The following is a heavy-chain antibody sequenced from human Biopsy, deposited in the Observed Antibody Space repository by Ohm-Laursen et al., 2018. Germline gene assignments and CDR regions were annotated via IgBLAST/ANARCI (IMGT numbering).Heavy chain of an antibody. CDR1: GGSISNNNYY. V-gene: IGHV4-39*07. D-gene: IGHD2-8*01. J-gene: IGHJ6*02. Sequence: SETLSLTCTVSGGSISNNNYYWGWIRQPPGKGLEWIGSIFYRGSTHYKPSLKSRVNIPVDTSKNQFSLKLSSVTAADTAVYYCARGMRYCTNAVCYKSGSGSYYRYYYGMDVWGQGTTVTVSS. CDR2: IFYRGST. CDR3: ARGMRYCTNAVCYKSGSGSYYRYYYGMDV.